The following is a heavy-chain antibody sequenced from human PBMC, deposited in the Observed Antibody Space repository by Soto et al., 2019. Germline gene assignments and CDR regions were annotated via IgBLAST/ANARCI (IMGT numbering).Heavy chain of an antibody. D-gene: IGHD3-9*01. CDR2: INPNSGGT. Sequence: QVQLVQSGAEVKKPGASVKVSCKASGYTFTGYYMHWVRQAPGQGLEWMGWINPNSGGTNYAQKFQGRVTMTRDTSISTAYMELSGLRSDDTAVYYCARGGNIYGPSGSVAFDIWGQGTMVTVSS. CDR3: ARGGNIYGPSGSVAFDI. J-gene: IGHJ3*02. V-gene: IGHV1-2*02. CDR1: GYTFTGYY.